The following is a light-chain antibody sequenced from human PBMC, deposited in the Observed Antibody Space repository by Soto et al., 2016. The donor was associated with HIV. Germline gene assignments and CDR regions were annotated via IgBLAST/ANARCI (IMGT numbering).Light chain of an antibody. J-gene: IGLJ2*01. CDR1: SLRSYY. CDR2: GKT. Sequence: SSELTQDPAVSVALGQTVRITCQGDSLRSYYASWYQQKPGQAPVLVIYGKTNRPSGIPDRFSGSSSGNTASLTITGAQAEDEADYYCNSRDSSGNHLVFGGGTKLDRP. CDR3: NSRDSSGNHLV. V-gene: IGLV3-19*01.